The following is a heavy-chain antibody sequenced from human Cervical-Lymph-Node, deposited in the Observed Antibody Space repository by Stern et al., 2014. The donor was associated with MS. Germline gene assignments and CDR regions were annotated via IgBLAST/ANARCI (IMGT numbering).Heavy chain of an antibody. D-gene: IGHD4-23*01. CDR3: AKAPVVYSAPLDD. CDR1: GFTFSNSG. CDR2: ISYDGSSR. J-gene: IGHJ4*02. V-gene: IGHV3-30*18. Sequence: VHLVESGGGVVQPGRSLRLSCAASGFTFSNSGMHWVRQAPGRGLEWVALISYDGSSRIYAESVKGRFTISRDTSKNTLYLQMNSLRADDTAVYYCAKAPVVYSAPLDDWGQGTLVTVSS.